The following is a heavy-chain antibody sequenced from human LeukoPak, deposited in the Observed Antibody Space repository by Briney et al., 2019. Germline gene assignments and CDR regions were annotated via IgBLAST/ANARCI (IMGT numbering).Heavy chain of an antibody. J-gene: IGHJ6*03. V-gene: IGHV3-48*02. CDR1: GFTFSSYS. D-gene: IGHD3-16*01. Sequence: GGSLRLSCAASGFTFSSYSMNWVRQAPGKGLEWVSYISCSSSTIYYADSVKGRFTISRDNAKNRLYLQMNSLRDEDTAVYYCAKDDGGSYYIYYYYMDVWGKGTTVSISS. CDR2: ISCSSSTI. CDR3: AKDDGGSYYIYYYYMDV.